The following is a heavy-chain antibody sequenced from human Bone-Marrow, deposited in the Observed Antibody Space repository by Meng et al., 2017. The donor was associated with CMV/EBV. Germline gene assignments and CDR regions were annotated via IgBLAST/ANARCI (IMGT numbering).Heavy chain of an antibody. CDR3: SRLLTKGFDY. D-gene: IGHD2-8*01. CDR2: ISYDGTYK. J-gene: IGHJ4*02. CDR1: GFAFSSYA. Sequence: GGSLRLSCAASGFAFSSYAMHWVRQAPGKGLEWVALISYDGTYKYYADSVKGRFLIARDNSQNTLYLQMNSLRAEDTALYYCSRLLTKGFDYWGQGNLVTVSS. V-gene: IGHV3-30*04.